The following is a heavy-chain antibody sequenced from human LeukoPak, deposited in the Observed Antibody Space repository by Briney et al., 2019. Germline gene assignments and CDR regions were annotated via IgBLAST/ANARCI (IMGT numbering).Heavy chain of an antibody. D-gene: IGHD5-12*01. CDR3: AGLSGYDPYYFDY. CDR2: INPNSGGT. Sequence: ASMKVSCKASGYSFTGYYIHWVRQAPGQGLEWMGCINPNSGGTDYAQKFQGRVTMTRDTSISTAYMELSRLTTDDTAVYYCAGLSGYDPYYFDYWGQGTLVAVSS. V-gene: IGHV1-2*02. J-gene: IGHJ4*02. CDR1: GYSFTGYY.